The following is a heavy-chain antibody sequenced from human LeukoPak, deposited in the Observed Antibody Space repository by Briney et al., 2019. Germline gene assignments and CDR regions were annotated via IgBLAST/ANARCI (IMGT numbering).Heavy chain of an antibody. D-gene: IGHD6-13*01. CDR3: AGHHSSSWYGGGGY. J-gene: IGHJ4*02. V-gene: IGHV1-69*13. Sequence: ASVKVSCKASGGTFISYAISWVRQAPGQGLEWMGGIIPIFGTANYAQKFQGRVTITADESTSTAYMELSSLRSEDTAVYHCAGHHSSSWYGGGGYWGQGTLVTVSS. CDR1: GGTFISYA. CDR2: IIPIFGTA.